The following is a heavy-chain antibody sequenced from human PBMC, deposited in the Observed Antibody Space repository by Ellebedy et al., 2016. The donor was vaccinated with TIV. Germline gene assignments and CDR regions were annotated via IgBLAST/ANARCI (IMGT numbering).Heavy chain of an antibody. Sequence: AASVKVSCKASGYTFSTYAMHWVRQAPGHRLEWMGWINAGSANTKYSQKFQGRVTITRDTSASTAYMELSSIRSEDTAVYYCARSGDTSMAFTPSLDYWGQGTLVTVSS. V-gene: IGHV1-3*01. J-gene: IGHJ4*02. D-gene: IGHD5-18*01. CDR1: GYTFSTYA. CDR3: ARSGDTSMAFTPSLDY. CDR2: INAGSANT.